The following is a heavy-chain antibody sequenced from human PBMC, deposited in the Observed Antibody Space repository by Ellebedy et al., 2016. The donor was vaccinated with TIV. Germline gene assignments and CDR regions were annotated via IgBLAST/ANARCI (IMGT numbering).Heavy chain of an antibody. CDR1: GFTFDDYA. V-gene: IGHV3-66*01. J-gene: IGHJ4*02. D-gene: IGHD3-16*01. CDR2: IYSGGST. CDR3: ARDSPIDGYYG. Sequence: GGSLRLXXAASGFTFDDYAMHWVRQAPGKGLEWVSVIYSGGSTYYADSVKGRFTISRDNSKNTLYLQMNSLRAEDTAVYYCARDSPIDGYYGWGQGILVTVSS.